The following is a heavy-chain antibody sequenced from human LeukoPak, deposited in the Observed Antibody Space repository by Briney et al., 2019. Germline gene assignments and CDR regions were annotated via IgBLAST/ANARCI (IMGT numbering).Heavy chain of an antibody. Sequence: AGGSLRLSCTASGFTFGDYAMSWVRQAPGKGLEWVGFIRSKAYGGTTEYAASVKGRFTISRDDSKSIAYLQMNSLKTEDTAVYYCTRVYCSSTSCFYYFDYWGQGTLVTVSS. J-gene: IGHJ4*02. D-gene: IGHD2-2*01. CDR1: GFTFGDYA. CDR2: IRSKAYGGTT. CDR3: TRVYCSSTSCFYYFDY. V-gene: IGHV3-49*04.